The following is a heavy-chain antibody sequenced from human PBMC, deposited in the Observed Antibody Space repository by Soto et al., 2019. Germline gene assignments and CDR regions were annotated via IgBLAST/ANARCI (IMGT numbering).Heavy chain of an antibody. J-gene: IGHJ5*02. V-gene: IGHV4-39*01. D-gene: IGHD6-13*01. CDR1: GDSVSNSGYY. Sequence: QLLLQESGPGLVKPSETLSLTCTVSGDSVSNSGYYWGWIRQSPGKRLEWIGSVSFSGSKYYNPSLRSGVTFSVDTSKTLISLKLRSVTAADTAVYYCARGSTWQGRDWFDPWGQGTLVAVSS. CDR2: VSFSGSK. CDR3: ARGSTWQGRDWFDP.